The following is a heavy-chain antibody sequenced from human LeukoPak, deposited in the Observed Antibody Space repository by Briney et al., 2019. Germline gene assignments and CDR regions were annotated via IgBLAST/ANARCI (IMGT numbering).Heavy chain of an antibody. J-gene: IGHJ4*02. CDR1: GFTFSSYA. Sequence: GGSLRLSCAASGFTFSSYAMHWVRQAPGKGLEWVAVISYDGSNKYYADSVKVRFTISRDNSKNTLYLQMNSLRAEDTAVYYCARDGITFGGVIVYYFDYWGQGTLVTVSS. CDR2: ISYDGSNK. V-gene: IGHV3-30-3*01. CDR3: ARDGITFGGVIVYYFDY. D-gene: IGHD3-16*02.